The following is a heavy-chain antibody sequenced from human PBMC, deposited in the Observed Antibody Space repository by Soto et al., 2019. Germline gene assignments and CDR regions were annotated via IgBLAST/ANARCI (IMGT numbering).Heavy chain of an antibody. Sequence: LGESLKISCKGSGYSFTSYWISWVRQMPGKGLEWMGRIDPSDSYTNYSPSFQGHVTISADKSISTAYLQWSRLKASDTAMYKWARGSRADSIVYHQDYGGQGTRSTVSS. CDR1: GYSFTSYW. CDR3: ARGSRADSIVYHQDY. D-gene: IGHD3-22*01. CDR2: IDPSDSYT. V-gene: IGHV5-10-1*01. J-gene: IGHJ4*02.